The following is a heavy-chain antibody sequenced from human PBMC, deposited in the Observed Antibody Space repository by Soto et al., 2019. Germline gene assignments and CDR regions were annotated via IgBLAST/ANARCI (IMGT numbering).Heavy chain of an antibody. D-gene: IGHD3-3*01. CDR2: ISGSGGST. J-gene: IGHJ6*02. V-gene: IGHV3-23*01. Sequence: GGSLRLSCAASGFTFSSYAMSWVRQAPGKGLEWVSAISGSGGSTYYADSVKGRFTISRDNSKNTLYLQMNSLRAEDTAVYYCAKWEAETGPRYYDFWSGYYAYGMDVWGQGTTVTVSS. CDR1: GFTFSSYA. CDR3: AKWEAETGPRYYDFWSGYYAYGMDV.